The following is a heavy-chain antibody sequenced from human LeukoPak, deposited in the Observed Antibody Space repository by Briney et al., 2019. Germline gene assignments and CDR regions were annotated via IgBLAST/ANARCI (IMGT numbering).Heavy chain of an antibody. Sequence: GGSLRLSCAASGFTFSNYGMSWVRQAPGKGLEWVSRISGSGGGTYYADSVKGRFTISRDNSKNTLYLQMNSLRAEDTAVYYCAKEPLYCGGDCYEPLDYWGQGTLVPVSS. CDR1: GFTFSNYG. CDR3: AKEPLYCGGDCYEPLDY. D-gene: IGHD2-21*02. CDR2: ISGSGGGT. V-gene: IGHV3-23*01. J-gene: IGHJ4*02.